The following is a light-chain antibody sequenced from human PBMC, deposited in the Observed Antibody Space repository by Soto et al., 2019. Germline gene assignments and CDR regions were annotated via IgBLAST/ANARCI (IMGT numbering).Light chain of an antibody. CDR3: QPWGTGIQGV. CDR2: LNSDGSH. J-gene: IGLJ3*02. V-gene: IGLV4-69*01. CDR1: SGHSSYA. Sequence: QPVLTQSPSASASLGASVKLTCTLSSGHSSYAIAWHQQQPEKGPRYLMNLNSDGSHSKGDGIPDRFSGSSSGAERYLTISSLQSEDEADYYCQPWGTGIQGVFGGGTKLTVL.